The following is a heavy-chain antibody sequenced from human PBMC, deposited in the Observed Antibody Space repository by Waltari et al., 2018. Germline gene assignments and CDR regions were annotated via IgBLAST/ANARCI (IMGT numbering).Heavy chain of an antibody. CDR2: ISSSSSYI. V-gene: IGHV3-21*01. Sequence: EVQLVESGGGLVKPGGSLRLSCAASGFTFSSYSMNWVRQAPGKGLEWVSSISSSSSYIYYADSVKGRFTISRDNAKNSLYLQMNSLRAEDTAVYYCAREIPPTYCGGDCYPRGYFDYWGQGTLVTVSS. CDR3: AREIPPTYCGGDCYPRGYFDY. J-gene: IGHJ4*02. D-gene: IGHD2-21*01. CDR1: GFTFSSYS.